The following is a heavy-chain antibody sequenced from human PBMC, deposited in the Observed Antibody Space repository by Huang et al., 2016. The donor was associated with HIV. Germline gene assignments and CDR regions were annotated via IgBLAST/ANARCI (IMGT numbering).Heavy chain of an antibody. CDR3: AAMVRGVISYFDY. V-gene: IGHV4-39*01. CDR2: FVDDGNT. CDR1: DGSISSSSYY. D-gene: IGHD3-10*01. Sequence: QLQLQESGPGLVKPSETLSLTCTVSDGSISSSSYYWGWIRQPPGKGLGWIATFVDDGNTYYNPSLKSRVTISVDTSKNQFSLNLSSVTAADTAVYYCAAMVRGVISYFDYWGQGTLVTVSS. J-gene: IGHJ4*02.